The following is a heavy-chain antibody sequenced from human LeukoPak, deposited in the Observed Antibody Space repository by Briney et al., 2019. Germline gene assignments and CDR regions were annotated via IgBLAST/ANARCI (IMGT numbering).Heavy chain of an antibody. Sequence: SDTLSLTCSVSGDSLSSDYWSWIRQPPGKGLEWIGYIYFTGSTRYNPSLKSRVTISVDTSKNQFSLNLGSLTAADTAVYFCARGGVESTYDYWGQGTLVTVSS. D-gene: IGHD2-15*01. J-gene: IGHJ4*02. CDR3: ARGGVESTYDY. CDR1: GDSLSSDY. V-gene: IGHV4-59*07. CDR2: IYFTGST.